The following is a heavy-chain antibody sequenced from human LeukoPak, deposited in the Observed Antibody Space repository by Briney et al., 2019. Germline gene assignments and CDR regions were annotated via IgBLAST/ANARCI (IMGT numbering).Heavy chain of an antibody. Sequence: SVKASCKASGYTFTSYAISWVRQAPGQGLEWMGGIIPIFGTANYAQKFQGRVTITADESTSTAYMELSSLRSEDTAVYYCASGYYDSSGYYGYYFDYWGQGTLVTVSS. CDR3: ASGYYDSSGYYGYYFDY. CDR2: IIPIFGTA. J-gene: IGHJ4*02. D-gene: IGHD3-22*01. V-gene: IGHV1-69*13. CDR1: GYTFTSYA.